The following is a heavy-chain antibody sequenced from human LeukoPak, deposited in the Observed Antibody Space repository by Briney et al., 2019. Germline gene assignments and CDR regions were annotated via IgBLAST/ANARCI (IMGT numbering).Heavy chain of an antibody. V-gene: IGHV6-1*01. CDR3: ARRLTQYDCFDP. J-gene: IGHJ5*02. D-gene: IGHD2-2*01. CDR1: GDSVSSNSVT. Sequence: SQTLSLTCAISGDSVSSNSVTWNWIRQSPSRGLEWLGRTYYRSTWYNDYAVSVRGQITVNPDTSKNQFSLHLNSVTPEDTAVYYCARRLTQYDCFDPWGQGILVTISS. CDR2: TYYRSTWYN.